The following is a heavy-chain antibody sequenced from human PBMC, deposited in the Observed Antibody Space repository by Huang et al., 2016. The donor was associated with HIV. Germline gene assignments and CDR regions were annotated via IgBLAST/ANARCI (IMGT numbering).Heavy chain of an antibody. V-gene: IGHV4-30-2*01. D-gene: IGHD5-18*01. J-gene: IGHJ4*02. CDR1: GGSISSGGYS. Sequence: QLLLQESGSGLVKPSQTLSLTCAVSGGSISSGGYSWSWIRQPPGKGLEWIGYIYYSGGPYYNPSRKSRVSFSVDRSKNQCSLKLSSVTAADTAVYFCARSGYTYGFDYWGQGTLVSVSS. CDR3: ARSGYTYGFDY. CDR2: IYYSGGP.